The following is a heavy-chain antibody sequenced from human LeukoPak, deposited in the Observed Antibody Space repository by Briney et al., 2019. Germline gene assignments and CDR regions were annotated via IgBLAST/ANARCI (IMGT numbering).Heavy chain of an antibody. CDR2: IYYNGGS. J-gene: IGHJ4*02. V-gene: IGHV4-39*07. CDR3: ARGRVIAARPFDY. D-gene: IGHD6-6*01. Sequence: SETLSLTCTVSGGSISSSSYYWGWIRQPPGKGLEWIGNIYYNGGSYYNSSLKSRVTISIDTSKNQFSLKLTSVTAADTAVYYCARGRVIAARPFDYWGQGTLVTVSS. CDR1: GGSISSSSYY.